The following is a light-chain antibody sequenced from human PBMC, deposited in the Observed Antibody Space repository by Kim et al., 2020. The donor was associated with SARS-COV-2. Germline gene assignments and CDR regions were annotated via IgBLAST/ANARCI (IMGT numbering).Light chain of an antibody. J-gene: IGLJ3*02. V-gene: IGLV2-14*03. CDR3: SSYTSGSTL. Sequence: PGRAPKLMIYDVSKRPSGVSNRFSASKSDNTASLTISGLQAEAEADYYCSSYTSGSTLFGGGTQLTVL. CDR2: DVS.